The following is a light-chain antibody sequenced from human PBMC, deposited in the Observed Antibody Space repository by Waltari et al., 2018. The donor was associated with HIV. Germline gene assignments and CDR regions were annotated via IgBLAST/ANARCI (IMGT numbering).Light chain of an antibody. CDR3: ATWGDSVSGVV. CDR2: RKK. V-gene: IGLV1-47*01. Sequence: QSVLTQPPSASGTPGQRVTISCSGSSPNIGSFYVYWYQQLPGTAPKLLLCRKKQRPAGVPYRFSGSKSGTSASLAISVLRSEDEADYYCATWGDSVSGVVFGGGTKLTVL. CDR1: SPNIGSFY. J-gene: IGLJ2*01.